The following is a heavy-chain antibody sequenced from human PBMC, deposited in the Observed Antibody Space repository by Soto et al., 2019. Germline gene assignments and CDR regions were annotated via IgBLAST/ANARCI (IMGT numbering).Heavy chain of an antibody. D-gene: IGHD2-15*01. Sequence: GGSLRLSCAASGFTFSNYWMHWVRQAPGKGLVWVSRINSDGSSTSYADSVKGRFTISRDNAKNTLYLQMNSLRAEDTAVYYCARAGRYCSGMSCSYFYYMDVWAKGTTVTVSS. CDR1: GFTFSNYW. CDR2: INSDGSST. V-gene: IGHV3-74*01. CDR3: ARAGRYCSGMSCSYFYYMDV. J-gene: IGHJ6*03.